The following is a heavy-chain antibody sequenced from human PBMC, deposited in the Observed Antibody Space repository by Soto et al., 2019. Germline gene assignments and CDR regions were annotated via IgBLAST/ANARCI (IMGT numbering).Heavy chain of an antibody. V-gene: IGHV3-23*01. Sequence: EVQLLESGGGSVQPGGSLRLSCAASGFTFSTYDMSWVRQAPWKGLEWVSTIAASGRNADYADSVKGRFTISRDNTKNTLYQRMNSLIAEDTAVYYCAYRTGFDYWGQGALVTVSS. J-gene: IGHJ4*02. CDR2: IAASGRNA. CDR3: AYRTGFDY. CDR1: GFTFSTYD.